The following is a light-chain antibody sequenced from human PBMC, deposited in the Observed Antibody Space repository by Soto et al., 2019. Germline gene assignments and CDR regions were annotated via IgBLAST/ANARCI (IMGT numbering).Light chain of an antibody. CDR1: QTINTY. Sequence: DIQMTQSPSSLSASVRDSVTSSCRAGQTINTYLNWYQQKPGQAPKVLIFAISTLQPGVPSRFRGSGSGTEFRLTISTLQPEDAATYHCQQSYSMPPCTFGQGTKVQIK. CDR3: QQSYSMPPCT. V-gene: IGKV1-39*01. J-gene: IGKJ1*01. CDR2: AIS.